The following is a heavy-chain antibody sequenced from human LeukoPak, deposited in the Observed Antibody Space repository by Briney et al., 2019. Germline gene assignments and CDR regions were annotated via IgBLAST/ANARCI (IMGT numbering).Heavy chain of an antibody. V-gene: IGHV4-59*01. D-gene: IGHD5-18*01. CDR1: GGSISSYY. J-gene: IGHJ5*02. Sequence: SETLSLTCTVSGGSISSYYWSWIRQPPGKGLEWIGYIYYSGSTNYNPSLKSRVTISVDTSKNQFSLKLSSVTAADTAVYYCARAVDTAMVSRFDPWGQGTLVTVSS. CDR3: ARAVDTAMVSRFDP. CDR2: IYYSGST.